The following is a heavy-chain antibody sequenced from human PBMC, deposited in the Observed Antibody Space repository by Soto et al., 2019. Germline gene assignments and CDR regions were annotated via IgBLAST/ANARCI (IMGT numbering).Heavy chain of an antibody. V-gene: IGHV4-31*03. Sequence: QVQLQESGPGLVKPSQTLSLTCTVSGGSISSGGYYWSWIRQHPGKCLEWIGYLSYSGSTYYNPSLKSRVTISVDTSKNQFSLKLSSVTAADTAVYYCARGGVYGDYVDYWGQGTLGTVSS. CDR1: GGSISSGGYY. D-gene: IGHD4-17*01. J-gene: IGHJ4*02. CDR3: ARGGVYGDYVDY. CDR2: LSYSGST.